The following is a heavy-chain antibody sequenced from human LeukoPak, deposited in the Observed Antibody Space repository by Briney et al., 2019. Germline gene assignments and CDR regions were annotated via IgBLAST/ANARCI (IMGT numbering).Heavy chain of an antibody. CDR3: AKSRDRSDAIFGVANRVDF. V-gene: IGHV3-23*01. J-gene: IGHJ4*02. D-gene: IGHD3-3*01. Sequence: GGSLRLSCAASGFNFDTYFMAWVRQAPGKGPEWVSAISGRGDRTYYADALKGRFTISRDNSKNTVFLQMSSLRAEDTAIYYCAKSRDRSDAIFGVANRVDFWGQGTLVTVSS. CDR2: ISGRGDRT. CDR1: GFNFDTYF.